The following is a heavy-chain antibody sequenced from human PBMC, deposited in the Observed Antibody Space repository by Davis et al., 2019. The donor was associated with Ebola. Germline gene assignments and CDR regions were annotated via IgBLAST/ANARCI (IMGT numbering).Heavy chain of an antibody. D-gene: IGHD3-22*01. Sequence: GESLKISCAASGFTFSDQYMDWVRQAPGKGLEWVSAISGSGGSTYYADSVKGRFTISRDNSKNTLYLQMNSLRAEDTAVYYCAKQYYYDSSGYLNWFDPWGQGTLVTVSS. V-gene: IGHV3-23*01. J-gene: IGHJ5*02. CDR3: AKQYYYDSSGYLNWFDP. CDR1: GFTFSDQY. CDR2: ISGSGGST.